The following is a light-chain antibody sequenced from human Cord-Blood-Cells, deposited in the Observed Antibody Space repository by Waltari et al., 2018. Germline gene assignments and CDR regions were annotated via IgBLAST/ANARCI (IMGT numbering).Light chain of an antibody. CDR2: EGS. V-gene: IGLV2-23*01. CDR3: CSYAGSSTWV. CDR1: SSDVGRYNL. J-gene: IGLJ3*02. Sequence: QSALTQPASVSGSPGQSIPISCTGTSSDVGRYNLVPWYQQHPGKGPKLMIYEGSKRPSGVSNRFSGSKSGNTASLTISGLQAEDEADYYCCSYAGSSTWVFGGGTKLTVL.